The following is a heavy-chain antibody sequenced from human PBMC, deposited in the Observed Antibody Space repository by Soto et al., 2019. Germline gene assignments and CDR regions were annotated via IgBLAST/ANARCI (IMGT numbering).Heavy chain of an antibody. Sequence: QVQLQESGPGLVKPSETLSLTCTVSGGSVSSGSYYWSWIRQPPGKGLEWIGYIYYSGSTNYNPSLKSRVTISVDTSKNQFSLKLSSVTAADTAVYYCARDPSGFCGGTSWGWFDPWGQGTLVTVSS. D-gene: IGHD2-21*01. CDR2: IYYSGST. V-gene: IGHV4-61*01. J-gene: IGHJ5*02. CDR1: GGSVSSGSYY. CDR3: ARDPSGFCGGTSWGWFDP.